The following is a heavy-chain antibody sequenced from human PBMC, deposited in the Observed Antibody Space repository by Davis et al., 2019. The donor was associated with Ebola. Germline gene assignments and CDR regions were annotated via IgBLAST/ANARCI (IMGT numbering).Heavy chain of an antibody. J-gene: IGHJ5*02. Sequence: ASVTVSCKASGYTFTGYYMHWVRQAPGQGLEWMGRIDPNSGGTNYAQKFQGRVTMTRDTSISTAYMELSRLRSDDTAVYYCARTPLEWLFKDPFDRWGQGTLVTVSS. CDR2: IDPNSGGT. CDR3: ARTPLEWLFKDPFDR. D-gene: IGHD3-3*01. V-gene: IGHV1-2*06. CDR1: GYTFTGYY.